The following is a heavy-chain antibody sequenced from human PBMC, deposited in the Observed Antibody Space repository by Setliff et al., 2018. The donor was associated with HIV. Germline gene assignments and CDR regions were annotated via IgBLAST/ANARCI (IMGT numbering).Heavy chain of an antibody. V-gene: IGHV3-64*04. CDR3: ARQGNWEFDY. J-gene: IGHJ4*02. Sequence: GGSLRLSCSASGFTFRRYAMHWVRQAPGKGLEYVSAISSNGGSTYYADSVKGRFTISRDNSKNTQYLQMNSLRAEDTALYYCARQGNWEFDYWGQGTLVTVSS. CDR1: GFTFRRYA. D-gene: IGHD7-27*01. CDR2: ISSNGGST.